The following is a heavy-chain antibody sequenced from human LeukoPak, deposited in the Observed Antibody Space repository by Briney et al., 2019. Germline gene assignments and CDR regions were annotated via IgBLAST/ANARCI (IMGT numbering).Heavy chain of an antibody. V-gene: IGHV3-33*01. CDR2: IWYDGSNK. CDR3: ARTYYDFWSGYSPSYYYYGMDV. Sequence: PGGSLRLSCAASGFTFSSYGMHWVRQAPGKGLEWVAVIWYDGSNKYYADSVKGRFTISRDNSKNMLYLQMNSLRAEDTAVYYCARTYYDFWSGYSPSYYYYGMDVWGQGTTVTVSS. J-gene: IGHJ6*02. D-gene: IGHD3-3*01. CDR1: GFTFSSYG.